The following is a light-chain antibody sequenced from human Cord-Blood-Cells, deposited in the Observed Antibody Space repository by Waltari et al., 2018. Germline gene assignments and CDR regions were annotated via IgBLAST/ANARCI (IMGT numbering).Light chain of an antibody. CDR3: QSYDSSLRV. V-gene: IGLV1-40*01. CDR1: SSNIGAGYD. J-gene: IGLJ3*02. CDR2: GNS. Sequence: QSVLTQPPSVSGAPGQRVTISCTGSSSNIGAGYDVHWYQQLPGTAPKLLIYGNSKRPTGFPDRFPGSTSGTSACLAITGLQTEDEAAYYCQSYDSSLRVFGGGTKLTVL.